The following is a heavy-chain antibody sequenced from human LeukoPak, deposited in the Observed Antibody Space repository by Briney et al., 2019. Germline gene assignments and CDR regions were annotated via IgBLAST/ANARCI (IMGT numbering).Heavy chain of an antibody. CDR2: INPNSGGT. J-gene: IGHJ4*02. CDR1: GYTFTGYY. CDR3: AGWFGRGVILASDY. V-gene: IGHV1-2*02. Sequence: ASVKVSCKASGYTFTGYYMHWVRQAPGQGLEWMGWINPNSGGTNYAQKFQGRVTMTRDTSISTAYMELSRLRSDDTAVYYCAGWFGRGVILASDYWGQGALVTVSS. D-gene: IGHD3-10*01.